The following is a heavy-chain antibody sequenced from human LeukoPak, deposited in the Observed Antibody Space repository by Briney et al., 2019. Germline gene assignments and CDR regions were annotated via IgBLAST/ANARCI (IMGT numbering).Heavy chain of an antibody. CDR2: ISAYNGNT. Sequence: ASVKVSCKASGYTFTSYGISWVRQAPGQGLEWMGWISAYNGNTNYAQKLQGRVTMTTDTSTSTAYMELRSLRSDDTAVYYCARDNSYYYGSEPDRNWFDPWGQGTLVTVSS. J-gene: IGHJ5*02. CDR3: ARDNSYYYGSEPDRNWFDP. V-gene: IGHV1-18*01. CDR1: GYTFTSYG. D-gene: IGHD3-10*01.